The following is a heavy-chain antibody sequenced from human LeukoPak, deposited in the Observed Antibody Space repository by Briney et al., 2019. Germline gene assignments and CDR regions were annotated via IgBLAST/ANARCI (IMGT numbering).Heavy chain of an antibody. Sequence: GESLKISCKGSGYSFTSYWIGWVRPMPGKGLEWMGIIYPGDSDTRYSPSFQGQVTISADKSISTAYLQWSSLKASDTAMYYCASPIVGATTVRLMGAFDIWGQGTMVTVSS. CDR1: GYSFTSYW. CDR2: IYPGDSDT. D-gene: IGHD1-26*01. CDR3: ASPIVGATTVRLMGAFDI. V-gene: IGHV5-51*01. J-gene: IGHJ3*02.